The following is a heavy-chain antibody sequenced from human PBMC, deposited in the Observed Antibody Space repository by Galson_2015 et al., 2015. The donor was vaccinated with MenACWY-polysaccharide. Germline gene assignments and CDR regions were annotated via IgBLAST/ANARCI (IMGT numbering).Heavy chain of an antibody. CDR1: GFTFSSYA. J-gene: IGHJ6*02. D-gene: IGHD2-2*01. CDR2: ISYNGNNI. V-gene: IGHV3-30-3*01. Sequence: SLRLSCAASGFTFSSYAMHWVRQAPGKGLEWVAVISYNGNNIYYADSEEGRFTISRDNSRNTLYLQMNSLTLEDTAVYYCARAYCDRTTCYGMDVWGQGTTVTVSS. CDR3: ARAYCDRTTCYGMDV.